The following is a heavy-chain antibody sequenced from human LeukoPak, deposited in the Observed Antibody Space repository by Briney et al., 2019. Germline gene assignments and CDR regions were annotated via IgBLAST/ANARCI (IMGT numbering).Heavy chain of an antibody. CDR3: ARPSRGCFDY. CDR2: ISYDGSNK. Sequence: GGSLRLSCAASGFTFSSYAMHWVRQAPGKGLEWVAVISYDGSNKYYADSVKGRFTISRDNSKNTLYLQMNSLRAEDTAVYYCARPSRGCFDYWGQGTLVTVSS. V-gene: IGHV3-30*04. CDR1: GFTFSSYA. D-gene: IGHD6-19*01. J-gene: IGHJ4*02.